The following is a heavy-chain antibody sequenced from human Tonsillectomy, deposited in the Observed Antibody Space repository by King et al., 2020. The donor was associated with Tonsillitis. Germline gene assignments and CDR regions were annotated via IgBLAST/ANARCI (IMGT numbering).Heavy chain of an antibody. CDR2: ISGSGGST. D-gene: IGHD3-10*01. CDR3: AKEGGAMVRGVIISGAFDI. J-gene: IGHJ3*02. Sequence: VQLVESGGGLVQPGGSLRLSCAASGFTFSSYAMSWVRQAPGKGLEWVSAISGSGGSTYYADSVKGRFTISRDNSKNTLYLQMNSLRAEDTAVYYCAKEGGAMVRGVIISGAFDIWGQGTMVTVSS. CDR1: GFTFSSYA. V-gene: IGHV3-23*04.